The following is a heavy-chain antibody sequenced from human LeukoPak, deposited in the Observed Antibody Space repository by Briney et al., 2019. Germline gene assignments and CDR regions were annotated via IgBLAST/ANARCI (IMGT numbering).Heavy chain of an antibody. CDR1: GGTFSSYA. Sequence: SVRVSCKASGGTFSSYAISWVRQAPGQGLEWMGGIIPIFGTANYAQKFQGRVTITADKSTSTAYMELSSLRSEDTAVYYCARDRIPSGWYDYWGQGTLVTVSS. J-gene: IGHJ4*02. CDR3: ARDRIPSGWYDY. V-gene: IGHV1-69*06. CDR2: IIPIFGTA. D-gene: IGHD6-19*01.